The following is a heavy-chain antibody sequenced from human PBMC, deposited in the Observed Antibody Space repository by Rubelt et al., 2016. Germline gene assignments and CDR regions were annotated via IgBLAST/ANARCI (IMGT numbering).Heavy chain of an antibody. Sequence: VQLQQWGAGLLKPSETLSLTCAVYGGSFSGYYWSWIRQPPGKGLEWIGEINHSGSTNYNPSLKSRVTISVDTSKNQFSPKLSSVTAADTAVYYCASQSSSGWYAFDIWGQGTMVTVSS. CDR2: INHSGST. CDR1: GGSFSGYY. V-gene: IGHV4-34*01. D-gene: IGHD6-19*01. J-gene: IGHJ3*02. CDR3: ASQSSSGWYAFDI.